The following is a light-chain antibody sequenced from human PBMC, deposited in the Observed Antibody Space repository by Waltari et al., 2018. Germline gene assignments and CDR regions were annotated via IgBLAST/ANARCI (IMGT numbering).Light chain of an antibody. J-gene: IGKJ2*01. V-gene: IGKV1-39*01. CDR2: ATS. CDR3: LQSYSLSLFT. Sequence: DIQVTQSPSSLSASVGDRVTITCRASQSMSSFLNWYQHKPGKAPRLLISATSNLQSGVPSRFSGSGSGADCTLTINSLQPEDFATYYCLQSYSLSLFTFGQGTKLEIK. CDR1: QSMSSF.